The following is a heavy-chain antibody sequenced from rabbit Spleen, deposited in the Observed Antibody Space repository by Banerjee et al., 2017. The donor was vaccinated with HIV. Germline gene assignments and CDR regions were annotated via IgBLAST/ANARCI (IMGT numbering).Heavy chain of an antibody. CDR2: INVVTGKA. D-gene: IGHD3-1*01. V-gene: IGHV1S40*01. J-gene: IGHJ4*01. Sequence: QSLEESGGDLVKPGGTLTLTCTASGFSLSSSDYMCWVRQAPGKGLTWIACINVVTGKAVYASWAKGRFTFSRTSSTTVTLQMTSLTAADTATYFCARDLASVVGWNFNLWGPGTLVTVS. CDR1: GFSLSSSDY. CDR3: ARDLASVVGWNFNL.